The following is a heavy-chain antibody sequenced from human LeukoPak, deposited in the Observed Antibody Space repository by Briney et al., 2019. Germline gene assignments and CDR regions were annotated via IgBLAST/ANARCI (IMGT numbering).Heavy chain of an antibody. V-gene: IGHV3-30*03. D-gene: IGHD6-6*01. CDR2: ISYDGSNK. Sequence: GRSLRLSCAASGFTFSSYGMHWVRQAPDKGLEWVAVISYDGSNKYYADSVRGRFTISRDNSKNTLYLQMNSLRAEDTAVYYCARAGWYSSSSMYYFDYWGQGTLVTVSS. CDR3: ARAGWYSSSSMYYFDY. CDR1: GFTFSSYG. J-gene: IGHJ4*02.